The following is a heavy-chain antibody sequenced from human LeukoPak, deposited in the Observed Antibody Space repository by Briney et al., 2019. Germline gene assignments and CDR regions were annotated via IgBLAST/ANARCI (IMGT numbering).Heavy chain of an antibody. CDR3: VREGEWALPFDY. D-gene: IGHD3-16*01. CDR2: IYYSGST. CDR1: GGSISATSYF. Sequence: SETLSLTCTVSGGSISATSYFWGWIRQPPGKGLEWIGSIYYSGSTYYNPSLKSRVTISVDTSKNQFSLKLSSVIAADTAVYFCVREGEWALPFDYWGQGTLVTVSS. V-gene: IGHV4-39*01. J-gene: IGHJ4*02.